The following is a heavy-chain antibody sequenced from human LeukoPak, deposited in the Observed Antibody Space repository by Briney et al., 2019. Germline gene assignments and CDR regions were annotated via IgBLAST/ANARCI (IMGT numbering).Heavy chain of an antibody. CDR2: ISTSSSYI. CDR1: GFTFSSYS. J-gene: IGHJ4*02. CDR3: ARDLAYTSSPSDDY. V-gene: IGHV3-21*01. D-gene: IGHD6-13*01. Sequence: GGSLRLSCAASGFTFSSYSMNWVRQAPGKGLDWVSSISTSSSYIYYADSVKGRFTISRDNAKNSLYLQMNSLRAEDTAVYYCARDLAYTSSPSDDYWGQGTLVTVSS.